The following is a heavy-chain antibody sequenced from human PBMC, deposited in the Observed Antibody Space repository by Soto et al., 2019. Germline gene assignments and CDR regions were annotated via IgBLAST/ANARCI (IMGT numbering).Heavy chain of an antibody. Sequence: SETLSLTCTVSGGSISSGGYYWSWIRQHPGKGLEWIGYIYYSGSTYYNPSLKSRVTISVDTSKNQFSLKLSSVTAADTAVYYCARSTTYYDFWSGYYTPPYYYYGMDVWGQGTTVTVS. CDR3: ARSTTYYDFWSGYYTPPYYYYGMDV. V-gene: IGHV4-31*03. D-gene: IGHD3-3*01. J-gene: IGHJ6*02. CDR1: GGSISSGGYY. CDR2: IYYSGST.